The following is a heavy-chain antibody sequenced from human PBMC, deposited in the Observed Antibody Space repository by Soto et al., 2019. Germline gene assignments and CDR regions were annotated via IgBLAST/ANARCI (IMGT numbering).Heavy chain of an antibody. J-gene: IGHJ6*02. CDR3: ARDGTFVSITMDRHYYYGMDV. CDR2: IYYSGST. V-gene: IGHV4-31*03. D-gene: IGHD3-10*01. CDR1: RDSSSRDY. Sequence: PSETLSLTCTVSRDSSSRDYFSWIRQHPGKGLERIGYIYYSGSTYYNPSLKSRVTISVDTSKNQFSLKLSSVTAADTAVYYCARDGTFVSITMDRHYYYGMDVWGQGTTVTVSS.